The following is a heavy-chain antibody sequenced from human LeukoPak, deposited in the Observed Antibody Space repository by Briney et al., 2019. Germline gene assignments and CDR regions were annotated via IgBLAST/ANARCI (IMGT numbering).Heavy chain of an antibody. CDR3: ARDIPGDSSGYYFYYFDY. J-gene: IGHJ4*02. D-gene: IGHD3-22*01. CDR1: GYTVNTYG. Sequence: GASVKASCKASGYTVNTYGIRWVRQAPGQGLEWMGWISAYNGNTEYAQKFQGRVTLTTDTSTSTAYMELRSLRSDDTAVYYCARDIPGDSSGYYFYYFDYWGQGTLVTVSS. CDR2: ISAYNGNT. V-gene: IGHV1-18*01.